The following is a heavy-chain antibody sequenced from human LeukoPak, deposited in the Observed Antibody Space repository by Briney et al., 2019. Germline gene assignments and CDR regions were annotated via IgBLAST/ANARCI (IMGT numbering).Heavy chain of an antibody. J-gene: IGHJ4*02. V-gene: IGHV4-59*01. CDR1: GGSISSYC. CDR2: IYYSGST. CDR3: ARGRSYSSSSYYFDY. Sequence: PSETLSLTCTVSGGSISSYCWSWIRQPPGKGLEWIGYIYYSGSTNYNPSLKSRVTISVDTSKNQFSLKLSSVTAADTAVYYCARGRSYSSSSYYFDYWGQGTLVTVSS. D-gene: IGHD6-6*01.